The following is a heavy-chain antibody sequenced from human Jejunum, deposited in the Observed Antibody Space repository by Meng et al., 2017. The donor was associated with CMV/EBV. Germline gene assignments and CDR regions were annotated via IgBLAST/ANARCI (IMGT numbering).Heavy chain of an antibody. Sequence: QKAGPGLVKPSDTLSLPCIVSGASIKNYNWNWVRQPAGQGLEWIGLIQVIGHTVYTPSLKSRVTVSLDASKSQFSLTLNSVTAADTATYYCAGSRPGGGACGYWGQGILVTVSS. V-gene: IGHV4-4*07. J-gene: IGHJ4*02. CDR2: IQVIGHT. D-gene: IGHD3-16*01. CDR1: GASIKNYN. CDR3: AGSRPGGGACGY.